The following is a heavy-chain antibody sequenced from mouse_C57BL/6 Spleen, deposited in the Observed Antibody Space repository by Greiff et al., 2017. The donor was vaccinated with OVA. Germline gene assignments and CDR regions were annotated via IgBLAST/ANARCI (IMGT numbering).Heavy chain of an antibody. Sequence: ESGPGLVKPSQSLSLTCSVTGYSITSGYYWNWIRQFPGNKLEWMGYISYDGSNNYNPSLKNRISITRDTSKNQFFLKLNSVTTEDTATYYCARDRGGAWYFDVWGTGTTVTVSS. J-gene: IGHJ1*03. CDR3: ARDRGGAWYFDV. V-gene: IGHV3-6*01. CDR1: GYSITSGYY. D-gene: IGHD1-1*02. CDR2: ISYDGSN.